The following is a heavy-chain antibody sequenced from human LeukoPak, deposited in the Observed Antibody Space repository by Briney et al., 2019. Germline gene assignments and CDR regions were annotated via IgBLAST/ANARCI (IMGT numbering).Heavy chain of an antibody. Sequence: GGSLRLSCAASGFTFSNSDMSWVRQAPGKGLEWVSAIGGSGSSTFYADSVKGRFTVSRDNSKNTLYLQMNSLRAEDTAVYYCARDRFLEWLLYLDYWGQGTLVTVSS. CDR3: ARDRFLEWLLYLDY. V-gene: IGHV3-23*01. CDR2: IGGSGSST. D-gene: IGHD3-3*01. CDR1: GFTFSNSD. J-gene: IGHJ4*02.